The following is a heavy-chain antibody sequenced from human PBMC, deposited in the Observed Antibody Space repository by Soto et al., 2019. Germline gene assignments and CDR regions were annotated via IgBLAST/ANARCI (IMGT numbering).Heavy chain of an antibody. V-gene: IGHV3-30*18. Sequence: QVQLVESGGGVVQPGRSLRLSCAASGFSLNDYGMHWVRQPPGKGLEWVADISYDGRNKYYTDSVRGRFTISRDISKCTLYLQMNSLRPEDTAVYYCAKSNRGAYDTPDFWGQGTPVTVSP. J-gene: IGHJ4*02. CDR2: ISYDGRNK. CDR1: GFSLNDYG. D-gene: IGHD3-22*01. CDR3: AKSNRGAYDTPDF.